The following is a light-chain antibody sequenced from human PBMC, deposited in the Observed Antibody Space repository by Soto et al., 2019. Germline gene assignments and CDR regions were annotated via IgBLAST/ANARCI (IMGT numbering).Light chain of an antibody. CDR3: QQYNSYDMWS. J-gene: IGKJ1*01. Sequence: DIQMTQSPSTLSAYVGDRVTITCRASQSISSWLAWYQQKPGKAPKLLIYGASSLESGVPSRFSGSGSGTEFTLTISSLQPDDFATYYCQQYNSYDMWSFGQGTKVELK. CDR2: GAS. CDR1: QSISSW. V-gene: IGKV1-5*01.